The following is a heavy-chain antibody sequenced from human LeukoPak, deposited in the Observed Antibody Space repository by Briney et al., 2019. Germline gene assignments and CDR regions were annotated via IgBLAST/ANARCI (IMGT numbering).Heavy chain of an antibody. Sequence: GGSLRLSCAASGFTFSSYWMHWVRQAPGKGLVWVSRINSDGSSTSYADSVKGRFTISRDNAKNTLYLQMNSLRAEDTAVYYCAREYRGLYFDYRGQGTLVTVSS. J-gene: IGHJ4*02. CDR1: GFTFSSYW. V-gene: IGHV3-74*01. D-gene: IGHD3-10*01. CDR2: INSDGSST. CDR3: AREYRGLYFDY.